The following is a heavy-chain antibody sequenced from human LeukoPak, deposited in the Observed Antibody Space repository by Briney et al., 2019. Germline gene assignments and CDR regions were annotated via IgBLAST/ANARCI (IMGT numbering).Heavy chain of an antibody. CDR2: INHSGST. D-gene: IGHD2-2*01. Sequence: TSETLSLTCAVYGGSFSGYYWSWIRQPPGKGLEWIGEINHSGSTNYNPSLKSRVTISVDTSKNQFSLKLSSVTAADTAVYYCARVGELGYCSSTSCSSFDYWGQGTLVTVSS. CDR3: ARVGELGYCSSTSCSSFDY. V-gene: IGHV4-34*01. CDR1: GGSFSGYY. J-gene: IGHJ4*02.